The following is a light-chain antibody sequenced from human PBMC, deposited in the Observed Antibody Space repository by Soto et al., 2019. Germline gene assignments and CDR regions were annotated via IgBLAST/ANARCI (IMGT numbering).Light chain of an antibody. Sequence: EIVLTQSPATLSLSPGEGVTLSCRASQSVSSYLAWYQQKPGQAPRLLIYDAFNRATGIPDRFSGSGSGTDFTLTLSSLEPEDFAVYYCQQRSNWPLEFTFGQGTKLEI. V-gene: IGKV3-11*01. J-gene: IGKJ2*01. CDR3: QQRSNWPLEFT. CDR2: DAF. CDR1: QSVSSY.